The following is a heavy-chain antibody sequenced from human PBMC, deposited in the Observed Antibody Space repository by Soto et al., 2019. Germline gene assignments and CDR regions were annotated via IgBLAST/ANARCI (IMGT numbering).Heavy chain of an antibody. CDR3: AKGVWFGELLVDL. V-gene: IGHV3-30*18. J-gene: IGHJ2*01. CDR2: ISYDGSNK. CDR1: GFTFSSYG. Sequence: QVQLVESGGGVVQPGRSLRLSCAASGFTFSSYGMHWVRQAPGKGLEWVAVISYDGSNKYYADSVKGRSTISRDNSKNTLYLQMNSLRAEDTAVYYCAKGVWFGELLVDLWGRGTLVTVSS. D-gene: IGHD3-10*01.